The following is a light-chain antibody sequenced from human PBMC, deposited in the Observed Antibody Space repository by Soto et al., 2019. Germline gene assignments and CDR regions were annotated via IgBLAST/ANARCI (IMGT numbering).Light chain of an antibody. CDR2: EVN. Sequence: QAVVTQPASVSGSPGQSISISCTGTSSDIGAYNYVSWYQQHPGKAPKLIIFEVNNRPSGVSNRFSGSKSGNTASLTISGLQLEDEADYHCSSYTGGRTYWIFGGGTKLTVL. CDR3: SSYTGGRTYWI. J-gene: IGLJ2*01. CDR1: SSDIGAYNY. V-gene: IGLV2-14*01.